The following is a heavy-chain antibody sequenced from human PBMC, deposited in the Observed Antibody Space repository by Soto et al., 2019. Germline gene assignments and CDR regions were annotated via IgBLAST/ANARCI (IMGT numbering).Heavy chain of an antibody. CDR1: GFTFSSYA. Sequence: VGSLRLSCAASGFTFSSYAMSWVRQAPGKGLEWVSAISGSGGSTYYADSVKGRFTISRDNSKNTLYLQMNSLRAEDTAVYYCAGSSVRYYGMDVWGQGTTVTVSS. V-gene: IGHV3-23*01. CDR2: ISGSGGST. D-gene: IGHD3-10*01. J-gene: IGHJ6*02. CDR3: AGSSVRYYGMDV.